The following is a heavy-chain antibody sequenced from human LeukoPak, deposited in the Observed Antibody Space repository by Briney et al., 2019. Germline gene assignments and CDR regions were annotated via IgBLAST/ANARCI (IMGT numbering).Heavy chain of an antibody. Sequence: GGSLRLSCAASGITFSNAWMSWVRQAPGKGLEWVGRIKSKTDGGTTDYAAPVKGRFTISRDDSKNTLYLQMNSLKTEDTAVYYCTTDYGIVGAPLDHWGQGTVVTVSS. CDR3: TTDYGIVGAPLDH. J-gene: IGHJ4*02. CDR1: GITFSNAW. CDR2: IKSKTDGGTT. D-gene: IGHD1-26*01. V-gene: IGHV3-15*01.